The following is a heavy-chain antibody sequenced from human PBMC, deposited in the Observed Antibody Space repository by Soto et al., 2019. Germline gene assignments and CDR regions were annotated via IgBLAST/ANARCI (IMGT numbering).Heavy chain of an antibody. CDR3: ATCSGGSCYANWFDP. CDR2: INPNSGGT. D-gene: IGHD2-15*01. J-gene: IGHJ5*02. V-gene: IGHV1-2*02. CDR1: GYTFTDYY. Sequence: QVQLVQSGAEVKKPGASVKVSCKASGYTFTDYYMHWVRQAPGQGLEWMGWINPNSGGTNYAQKFQGRVTMTRDTSISTAYMELSGPRSDDTAVYYCATCSGGSCYANWFDPWGQGTLVTVSS.